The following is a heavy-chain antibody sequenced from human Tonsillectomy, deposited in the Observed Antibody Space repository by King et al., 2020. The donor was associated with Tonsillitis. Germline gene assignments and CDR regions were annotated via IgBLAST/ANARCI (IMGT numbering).Heavy chain of an antibody. CDR1: GGSISPYY. J-gene: IGHJ4*02. D-gene: IGHD2-2*01. CDR3: AGHRGPYQLLSPFDY. Sequence: VQLQESGPGLVKPSETLSLTCTVSGGSISPYYLSWIRQPPGKGLEWIGNIYYSGSTNYNPSLKSRVTISVDTSKTQFSLKLNSVTAADTAVYYCAGHRGPYQLLSPFDYWGQGTLVTVSS. V-gene: IGHV4-59*08. CDR2: IYYSGST.